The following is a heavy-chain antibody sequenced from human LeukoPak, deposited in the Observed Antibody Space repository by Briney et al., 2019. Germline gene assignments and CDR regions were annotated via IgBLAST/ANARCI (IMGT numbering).Heavy chain of an antibody. J-gene: IGHJ5*02. V-gene: IGHV4-59*01. CDR1: GGSISSYY. CDR3: ARVRYYYGSGSYLNWFDP. CDR2: IYYSGST. Sequence: SETLSLTCTVSGGSISSYYWSWIRQPPGKGLEWIGYIYYSGSTNYNPSLKSRVTISVDTSKNQFFLKLSSVTAADTAVYYCARVRYYYGSGSYLNWFDPWGQGTLVTVSS. D-gene: IGHD3-10*01.